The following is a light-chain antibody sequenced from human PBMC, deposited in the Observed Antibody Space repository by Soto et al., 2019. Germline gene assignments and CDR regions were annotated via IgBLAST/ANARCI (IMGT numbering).Light chain of an antibody. CDR1: QGIGSY. CDR2: AAS. Sequence: IQLTQSPSSLSASVGDRVTITCRASQGIGSYLAWYQQKPGEAPKLLIFAASTLQSRVPSRFSGSGSGTDFTLTISSLQAEDFATYYCQQLSNYPSTLGGGTKVDIK. V-gene: IGKV1-9*01. J-gene: IGKJ4*01. CDR3: QQLSNYPST.